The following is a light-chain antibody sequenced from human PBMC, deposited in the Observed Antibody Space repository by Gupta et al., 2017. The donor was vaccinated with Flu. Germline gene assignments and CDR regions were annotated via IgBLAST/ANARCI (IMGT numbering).Light chain of an antibody. CDR2: DDS. CDR3: HVADSTSSHGV. CDR1: NIGSND. V-gene: IGLV3-21*02. J-gene: IGLJ3*02. Sequence: QTTTTTCAGTNIGSNDVRWYHPQTAPAPVLLVYDDSTRHSGIPERFSGSNSGTTATLTISRVEAGDEAVYYCHVADSTSSHGVFGGGTKLTVL.